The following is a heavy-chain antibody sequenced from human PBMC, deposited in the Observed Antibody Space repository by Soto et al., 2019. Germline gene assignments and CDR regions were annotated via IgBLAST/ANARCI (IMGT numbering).Heavy chain of an antibody. V-gene: IGHV3-23*01. CDR1: GFTFSSYA. CDR2: ISGSGGST. Sequence: GGSLRLSCAASGFTFSSYAMSWVRQAPGKGLEWVSVISGSGGSTYYADSVKGRFTISRDNSKNTLYLQMNSLRAGDTAVYYCAKDHAKFGESIHFDYWSQGTLVTVYS. J-gene: IGHJ4*02. CDR3: AKDHAKFGESIHFDY. D-gene: IGHD3-10*01.